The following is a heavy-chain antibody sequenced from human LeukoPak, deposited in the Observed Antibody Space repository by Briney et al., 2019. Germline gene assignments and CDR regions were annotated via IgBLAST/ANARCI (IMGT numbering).Heavy chain of an antibody. D-gene: IGHD3-22*01. V-gene: IGHV3-23*01. CDR1: GITLSNYG. Sequence: PGGSLRLSCAVSGITLSNYGMSWVRQAPGKGLEWVAGISESGGSTKYADSGKGRFTISRDNPKNTLYLQMNSLRVEDTAVYFCAKRGVVIRVILVGFHKQAYYFDSWGQGALVTVSS. CDR2: ISESGGST. J-gene: IGHJ4*02. CDR3: AKRGVVIRVILVGFHKQAYYFDS.